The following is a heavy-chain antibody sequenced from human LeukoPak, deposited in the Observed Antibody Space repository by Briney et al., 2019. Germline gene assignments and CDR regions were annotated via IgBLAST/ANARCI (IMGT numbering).Heavy chain of an antibody. V-gene: IGHV3-74*01. D-gene: IGHD6-19*01. CDR3: ARDGQQWLTDY. Sequence: PGGSLRLSCAASGFTFSSYWMHWVRQAPGKGLVWVSRINSDGSSASYADSVKGRFTISRDNAKNTLYLQMNSLRAEDTAVYYCARDGQQWLTDYWGQGTLVTVSS. CDR1: GFTFSSYW. CDR2: INSDGSSA. J-gene: IGHJ4*02.